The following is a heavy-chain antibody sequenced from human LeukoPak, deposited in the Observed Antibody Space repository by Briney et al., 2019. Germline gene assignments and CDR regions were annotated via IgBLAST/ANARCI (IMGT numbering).Heavy chain of an antibody. Sequence: SETLSLTCTVSGGSISSYYWSWIRQPPGKVLEWIGYIYYSGSTNYNPSLKSRVTMSLDTSKNQFSLKLSSVTAADTAVYYCARSTYGDYVPFDYWGQGTLVTVSS. J-gene: IGHJ4*02. V-gene: IGHV4-59*08. D-gene: IGHD4-17*01. CDR2: IYYSGST. CDR3: ARSTYGDYVPFDY. CDR1: GGSISSYY.